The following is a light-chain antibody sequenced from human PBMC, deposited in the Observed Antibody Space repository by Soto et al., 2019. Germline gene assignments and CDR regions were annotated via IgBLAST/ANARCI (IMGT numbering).Light chain of an antibody. V-gene: IGKV3-15*01. Sequence: EIVMTQSPATLSLSPGERATLSCRASQSVYNTLAWYQQKPGQAPRLLIYDASTRATGIPARFSGSGSGTEFTITISSLQDEYFAVYYWQQYNNWPPVTFGPGTKVDI. CDR3: QQYNNWPPVT. CDR2: DAS. J-gene: IGKJ3*01. CDR1: QSVYNT.